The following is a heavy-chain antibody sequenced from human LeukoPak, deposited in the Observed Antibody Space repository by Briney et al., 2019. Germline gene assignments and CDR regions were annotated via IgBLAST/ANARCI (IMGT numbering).Heavy chain of an antibody. V-gene: IGHV3-53*01. CDR2: IYSGGST. Sequence: GGSLRLSCAASRFTVSSNYMSWVRQAPGKGLEWVSVIYSGGSTYYADSVKGRFTISRDNSKNTLYLQMNSLRAEDTAVYYCAREGQQGTIDYWGQGTLVTVSS. D-gene: IGHD1-14*01. CDR1: RFTVSSNY. CDR3: AREGQQGTIDY. J-gene: IGHJ4*02.